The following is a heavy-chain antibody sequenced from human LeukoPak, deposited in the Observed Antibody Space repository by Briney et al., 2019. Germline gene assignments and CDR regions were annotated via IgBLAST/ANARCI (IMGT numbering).Heavy chain of an antibody. CDR1: GGSFSGYY. V-gene: IGHV4-34*01. D-gene: IGHD5-18*01. CDR2: INHSGST. J-gene: IGHJ5*02. Sequence: PSETLSLTCAVYGGSFSGYYWSWIRQPPGKGLEWIGEINHSGSTNYNPSLKSRVTISVDTSKNQFSLKLSSVTAADTAVYYCARGTWIQLWLLGLYDWFNPWGQGTLVTVSS. CDR3: ARGTWIQLWLLGLYDWFNP.